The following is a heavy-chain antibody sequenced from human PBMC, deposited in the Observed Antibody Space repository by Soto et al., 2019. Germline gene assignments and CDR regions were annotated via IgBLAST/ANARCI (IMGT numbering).Heavy chain of an antibody. CDR3: ARDRSEVVWFGESRYYYGMDV. CDR1: GGSFRGYY. J-gene: IGHJ6*02. CDR2: INHSGST. V-gene: IGHV4-34*01. D-gene: IGHD3-10*01. Sequence: PSETLSLTCAVYGGSFRGYYWSWIRQQPGKGLEWIGEINHSGSTNYNPSLKSRVTISVDTSKNQFSLKLSSVTAADTAVYYCARDRSEVVWFGESRYYYGMDVWGQGTTVTVSS.